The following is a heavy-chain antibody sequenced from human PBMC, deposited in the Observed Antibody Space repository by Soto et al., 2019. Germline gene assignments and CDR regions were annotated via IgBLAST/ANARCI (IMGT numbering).Heavy chain of an antibody. CDR1: GFTFDEYA. D-gene: IGHD3-3*01. Sequence: ESGGGLVQPGRSLRLSCAASGFTFDEYAMHWVRQAPGKGLEWVSGISWNGGRIGYEDSVKGRFTISRDNAKNSLYLQMTSLRAEDTALYYCAKDLRRRGVLYNYAMDVWGQGTTVTVSS. CDR3: AKDLRRRGVLYNYAMDV. V-gene: IGHV3-9*01. CDR2: ISWNGGRI. J-gene: IGHJ6*02.